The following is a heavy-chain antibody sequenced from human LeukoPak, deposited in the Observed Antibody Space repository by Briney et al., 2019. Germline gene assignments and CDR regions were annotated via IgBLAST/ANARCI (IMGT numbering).Heavy chain of an antibody. CDR1: GFTFSSYA. CDR2: ISYDGSNK. J-gene: IGHJ3*02. Sequence: GGSLRLSCAASGFTFSSYAMHWVRQAPGKGLEWVAVISYDGSNKYYADSVKGRFTISRDNSKNALYLQMNSLRAEDTAVYYCAREGPSDAFDIWGQGTMVTVSS. CDR3: AREGPSDAFDI. V-gene: IGHV3-30-3*01.